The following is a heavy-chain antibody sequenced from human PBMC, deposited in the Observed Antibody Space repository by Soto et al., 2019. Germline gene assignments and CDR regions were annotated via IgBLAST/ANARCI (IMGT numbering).Heavy chain of an antibody. CDR2: IIPIFGTA. Sequence: QVQLVQSGAEVKKPGSSVKVSCQASGGTFSSYAISWVRQAPGQGLEWMGGIIPIFGTANYAQKFQGRVTITADESTITAYMELSSLRSEDTAVYYCARDARPYYYDSSGYYYFDYWGQGTLVTVSS. CDR1: GGTFSSYA. D-gene: IGHD3-22*01. CDR3: ARDARPYYYDSSGYYYFDY. V-gene: IGHV1-69*01. J-gene: IGHJ4*02.